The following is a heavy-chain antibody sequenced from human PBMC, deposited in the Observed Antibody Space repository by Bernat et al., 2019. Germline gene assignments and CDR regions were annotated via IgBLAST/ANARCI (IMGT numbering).Heavy chain of an antibody. CDR2: IYYSGTT. CDR3: GGGGGYYVMDV. V-gene: IGHV4-61*01. CDR1: GGSVSVNSYY. Sequence: QVQLQESGPGLVRPSETLSLTCTVSGGSVSVNSYYWTWIRQPPGKGLEWIGYIYYSGTTNYNPSLKSRVTMSVATPKNQTSLNLSSGTAGDRAVYYGGGGGGYYVMDVWGQGTTVTVSS. J-gene: IGHJ6*02. D-gene: IGHD3-16*01.